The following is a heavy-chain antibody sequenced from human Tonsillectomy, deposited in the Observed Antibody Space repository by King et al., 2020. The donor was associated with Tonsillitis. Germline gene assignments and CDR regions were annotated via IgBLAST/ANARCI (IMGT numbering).Heavy chain of an antibody. CDR3: AVVTPSFNAFDI. D-gene: IGHD4-23*01. Sequence: VQLVESGGGLVKPGGSLRLSCAASGFTFSSYSMNWVRQAPGKGLEWVSSISSSSSYIYYADSVKGRFTISRDNAENSLYLQMNSLRAEDTAVYYCAVVTPSFNAFDIWGQGTMVTVSS. CDR2: ISSSSSYI. V-gene: IGHV3-21*01. J-gene: IGHJ3*02. CDR1: GFTFSSYS.